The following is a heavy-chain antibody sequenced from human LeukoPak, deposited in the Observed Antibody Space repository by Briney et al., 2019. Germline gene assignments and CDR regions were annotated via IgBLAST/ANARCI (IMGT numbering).Heavy chain of an antibody. J-gene: IGHJ4*02. CDR1: GYTFTSYG. CDR3: ARHYSGNGGDY. V-gene: IGHV1-2*02. D-gene: IGHD4-23*01. CDR2: INPNSGGT. Sequence: GASVKVSCKASGYTFTSYGISWVRQAPGQGLEWMGWINPNSGGTNYAQKFQGRVTMTRDTSISTAYMELNSLRSDDTAVYYCARHYSGNGGDYWGQGTLITVSS.